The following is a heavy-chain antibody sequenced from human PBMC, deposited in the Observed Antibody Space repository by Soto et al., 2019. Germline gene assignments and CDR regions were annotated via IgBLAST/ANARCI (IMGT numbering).Heavy chain of an antibody. J-gene: IGHJ3*02. CDR2: ISAYNGNT. Sequence: GASVKVSCKASGYTFTSYGIRWVRQAPGQGREWMGWISAYNGNTNYAQKLQGRVTMTTDTSTSTAYMELRSLRSDDTAVYYCARDGFYDILTGYYLGYAFDIWGQGTMVTVSS. D-gene: IGHD3-9*01. CDR3: ARDGFYDILTGYYLGYAFDI. CDR1: GYTFTSYG. V-gene: IGHV1-18*01.